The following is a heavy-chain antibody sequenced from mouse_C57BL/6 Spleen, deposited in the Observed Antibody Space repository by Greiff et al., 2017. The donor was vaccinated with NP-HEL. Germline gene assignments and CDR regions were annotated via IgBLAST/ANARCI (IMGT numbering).Heavy chain of an antibody. CDR1: GYTFTSYW. J-gene: IGHJ1*03. Sequence: QVQLQQSGAELVKPGASVKLSCKASGYTFTSYWMQWVKQRPGQGLEWIGEIDPSDSYTNYNQKFKGKATLTVDTSSSTAYMQLSSLTSEDSAVYYCARSHYGSTYWYFDVWGTGTTVTVSS. D-gene: IGHD1-1*01. V-gene: IGHV1-50*01. CDR2: IDPSDSYT. CDR3: ARSHYGSTYWYFDV.